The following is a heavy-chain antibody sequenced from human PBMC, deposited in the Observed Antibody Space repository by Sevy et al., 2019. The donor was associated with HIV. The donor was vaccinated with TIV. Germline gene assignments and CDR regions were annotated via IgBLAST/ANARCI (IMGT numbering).Heavy chain of an antibody. D-gene: IGHD1-20*01. V-gene: IGHV3-7*01. Sequence: GGSLRLSCAASGFTFSSYWMSWVRQAPGKGLERVANIKQDGSEKYYVDSVKGRFTISRDNAKNSLYLQMNSLRAEDTAVYYCARAGITGTMGEYGMDVWGQGTTVTVSS. J-gene: IGHJ6*02. CDR3: ARAGITGTMGEYGMDV. CDR2: IKQDGSEK. CDR1: GFTFSSYW.